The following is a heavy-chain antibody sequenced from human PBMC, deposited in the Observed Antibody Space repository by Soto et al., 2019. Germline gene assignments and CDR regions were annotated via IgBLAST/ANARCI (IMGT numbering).Heavy chain of an antibody. CDR2: ISGSGGST. CDR1: GVTFSSFS. J-gene: IGHJ3*02. D-gene: IGHD6-19*01. Sequence: GGSLRLSCAASGVTFSSFSFNWVRQAPGKGLEWVSAISGSGGSTYYADSVKGRFTISRDNAKNTLYLQMNSLRAEDTAVYYCARGGYSSGWYGPVAFDIWRHGTMVTVSS. V-gene: IGHV3-23*01. CDR3: ARGGYSSGWYGPVAFDI.